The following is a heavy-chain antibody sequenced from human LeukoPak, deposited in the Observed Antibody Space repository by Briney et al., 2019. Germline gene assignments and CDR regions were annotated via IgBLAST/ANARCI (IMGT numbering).Heavy chain of an antibody. J-gene: IGHJ4*02. D-gene: IGHD6-13*01. CDR1: GGTFSSYA. CDR3: SRGRQQLVAYFGY. CDR2: SIPIFGTA. Sequence: SVKVSCKGSGGTFSSYAISWLRQAPPQGREGMGGSIPIFGTANYAQNSQDTVTLTTDESTSTAYMELSSLRSEDTALSYCSRGRQQLVAYFGYWGQGALVTVSS. V-gene: IGHV1-69*05.